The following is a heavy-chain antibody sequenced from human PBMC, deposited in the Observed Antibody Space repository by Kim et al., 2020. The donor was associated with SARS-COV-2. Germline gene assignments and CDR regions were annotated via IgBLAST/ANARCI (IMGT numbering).Heavy chain of an antibody. CDR3: ARVRDYYDSSGFDY. D-gene: IGHD3-22*01. CDR1: GFTFSSYW. V-gene: IGHV3-7*01. CDR2: IKQDGSEK. J-gene: IGHJ4*02. Sequence: GGSLRLSCAASGFTFSSYWMSWVRQAPGKGLEWVANIKQDGSEKYYVDSVKGRFTISRDNAKNSLYLQMNSLRAEDTAVYYCARVRDYYDSSGFDYWGQGTLVTVSS.